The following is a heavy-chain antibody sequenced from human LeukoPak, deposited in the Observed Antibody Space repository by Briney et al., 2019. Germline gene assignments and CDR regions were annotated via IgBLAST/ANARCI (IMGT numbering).Heavy chain of an antibody. J-gene: IGHJ3*02. CDR3: ARLSSGSYTRGTFDI. V-gene: IGHV1-46*01. CDR1: GYTFTNHY. Sequence: GASVKVSCKASGYTFTNHYMHWVRQAPGQGLEWMGILNPNDGHTTYAQMFQGRVTMTRDTSSNTVYMELSSLRYEDTAVYFCARLSSGSYTRGTFDIWSQGTLVTVSS. CDR2: LNPNDGHT. D-gene: IGHD1-26*01.